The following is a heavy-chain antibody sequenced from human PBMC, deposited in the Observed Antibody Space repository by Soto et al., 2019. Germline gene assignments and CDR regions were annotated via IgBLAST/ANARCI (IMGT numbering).Heavy chain of an antibody. D-gene: IGHD2-15*01. V-gene: IGHV3-23*01. CDR3: AGHGGYSY. CDR2: FSSGSSDT. Sequence: EVQLLESGGGLVQAGGSLRLSCAATGFTVRTNGMSWVRQAPGKGLEWVASFSSGSSDTHYADSLKGRFAISRDNSKNTLYLQMNSLRGEATALYYCAGHGGYSYLGQGTLVTVSS. CDR1: GFTVRTNG. J-gene: IGHJ4*02.